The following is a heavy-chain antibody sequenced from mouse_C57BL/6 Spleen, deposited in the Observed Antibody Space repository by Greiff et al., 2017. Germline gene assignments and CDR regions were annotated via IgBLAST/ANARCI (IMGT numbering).Heavy chain of an antibody. V-gene: IGHV1-15*01. J-gene: IGHJ2*01. CDR3: TKDWDGGGY. CDR2: IDPETGGT. Sequence: VQLQQSGAELVRPGASVTLSCKASGYTFTDYEMHWVKQTPVHGLEWIGAIDPETGGTAYNQKFKGKAILTADKSSSTAYMELRSLTSEDSAVYYCTKDWDGGGYWGQGTTLTVSS. CDR1: GYTFTDYE. D-gene: IGHD4-1*01.